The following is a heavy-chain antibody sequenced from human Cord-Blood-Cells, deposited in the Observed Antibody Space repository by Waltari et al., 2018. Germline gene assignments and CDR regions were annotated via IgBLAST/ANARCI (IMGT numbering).Heavy chain of an antibody. Sequence: QVQLVQSGAEVKKPGASVKVSCKASGYTFTSYAIHWLRQAPGQRLEGMGWINAGNGNTKYSRKFQGRVTITRDTSASTAYMELSSLRSEDTAVYYCAREGYSSGWYYFDYWGQGTLVTVSS. D-gene: IGHD6-19*01. CDR1: GYTFTSYA. CDR3: AREGYSSGWYYFDY. J-gene: IGHJ4*02. V-gene: IGHV1-3*01. CDR2: INAGNGNT.